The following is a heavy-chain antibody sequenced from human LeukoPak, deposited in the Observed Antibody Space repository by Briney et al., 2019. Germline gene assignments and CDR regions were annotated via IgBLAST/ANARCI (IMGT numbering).Heavy chain of an antibody. D-gene: IGHD3-10*01. CDR1: GGSISSSSYY. V-gene: IGHV4-39*01. J-gene: IGHJ4*02. CDR2: IYYSGST. CDR3: ARLQMGYWGSGSYYRPPGYDY. Sequence: SETLSLTCTVSGGSISSSSYYWGWIRQPPGKGLEWIGSIYYSGSTYYNPSLKSRVTISVDTSKNQFSLKLSPVTAADTAVYYCARLQMGYWGSGSYYRPPGYDYWGQGTLVTVSS.